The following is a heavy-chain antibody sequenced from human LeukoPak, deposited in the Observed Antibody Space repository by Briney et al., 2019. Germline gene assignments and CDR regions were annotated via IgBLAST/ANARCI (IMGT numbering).Heavy chain of an antibody. CDR2: IRYDGSNK. J-gene: IGHJ6*03. V-gene: IGHV3-30*02. CDR3: AKPSGSYYGYYYYYYMDV. D-gene: IGHD1-26*01. CDR1: GFTFSSYG. Sequence: GGSLRLSCAASGFTFSSYGMHWVRQAPGKGLEWVAFIRYDGSNKYYADSVKGRFTISRDNSKNTLYLQMNSLRAEDTAVYYCAKPSGSYYGYYYYYYMDVWGKGTTVTVSS.